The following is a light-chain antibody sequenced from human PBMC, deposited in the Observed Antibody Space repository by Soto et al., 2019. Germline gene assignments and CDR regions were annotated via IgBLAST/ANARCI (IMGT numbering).Light chain of an antibody. J-gene: IGKJ4*01. CDR2: AAS. CDR1: QSISSY. CDR3: LHYNSYPLT. V-gene: IGKV1-17*01. Sequence: DIQMTQSPSSLSASVGDRVTITFRASQSISSYLNWYQQRPGKAPKLLIYAASSLQSGVPSRFSGSGSGTEFTLTISSLQPEDFATYYCLHYNSYPLTFGGGTKVDIK.